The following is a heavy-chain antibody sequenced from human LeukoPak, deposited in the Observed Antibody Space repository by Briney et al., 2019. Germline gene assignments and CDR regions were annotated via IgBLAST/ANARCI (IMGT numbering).Heavy chain of an antibody. Sequence: GGALKISWKGSGYSFNSYWIGWVRQMPGKGLEWVGIIYPGDSDTRYSPSFQGQVTISADKSISTAYLQWSSLKASDTAMYYCARGDSLSIAVAGTEFDYWGQGTLVTVSS. CDR3: ARGDSLSIAVAGTEFDY. D-gene: IGHD6-19*01. J-gene: IGHJ4*02. V-gene: IGHV5-51*01. CDR2: IYPGDSDT. CDR1: GYSFNSYW.